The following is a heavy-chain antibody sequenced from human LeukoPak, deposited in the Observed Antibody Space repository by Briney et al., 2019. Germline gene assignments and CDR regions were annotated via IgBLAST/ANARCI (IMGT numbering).Heavy chain of an antibody. D-gene: IGHD5-18*01. CDR3: ARDRSYGHFDY. J-gene: IGHJ4*02. CDR1: GGSISGYF. V-gene: IGHV4-59*01. CDR2: IFYSGST. Sequence: PSETLSLTCTVSGGSISGYFWSWIRQPPGKGLEWIGFIFYSGSTNYNPSLKSRVTISLDTSKNQFSLKLSSVTAADTAVYYCARDRSYGHFDYWGQGALVTVSS.